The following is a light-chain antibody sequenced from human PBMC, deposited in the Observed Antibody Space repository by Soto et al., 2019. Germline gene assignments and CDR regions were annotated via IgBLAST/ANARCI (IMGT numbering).Light chain of an antibody. J-gene: IGKJ4*01. CDR2: GAS. CDR3: QQYGSSPLT. CDR1: QSVSSNY. Sequence: EIVLTQSPGTLSLSPGERATLSCRASQSVSSNYLAWYQQKPGRAPRLLIYGASSRDTGIPDRFSGSGSGTDFTLTISRLEPEDFAVYYCQQYGSSPLTFGGGTKVEIK. V-gene: IGKV3-20*01.